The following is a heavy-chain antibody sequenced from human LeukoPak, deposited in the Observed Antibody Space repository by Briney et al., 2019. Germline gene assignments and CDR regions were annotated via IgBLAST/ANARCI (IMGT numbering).Heavy chain of an antibody. CDR3: ASVLRFKGGYYFDY. CDR2: INPSGGST. J-gene: IGHJ4*02. D-gene: IGHD3-3*01. CDR1: GYTFTSYY. V-gene: IGHV1-46*01. Sequence: ASVTVSCKASGYTFTSYYMHWVRQPPGQGLEWMGIINPSGGSTSYAQKFQGRVNMKRDMSTSTVYMELSSLRSEDTAVYYCASVLRFKGGYYFDYWGQGTLVTVSS.